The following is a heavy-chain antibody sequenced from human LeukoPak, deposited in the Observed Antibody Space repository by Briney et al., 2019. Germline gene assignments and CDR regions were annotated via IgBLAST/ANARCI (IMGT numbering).Heavy chain of an antibody. V-gene: IGHV3-73*01. Sequence: GGSLKLSCAASGFTFGGSAMHWVRQASGKGLEWVGRIRSKANSYATAYAASVKGRFTISRDDSKNTAYLQMNSLKTEDTAVYYCTSRTYYYDSSGSPGAFDIWGQGTMVTVSS. J-gene: IGHJ3*02. CDR3: TSRTYYYDSSGSPGAFDI. CDR1: GFTFGGSA. CDR2: IRSKANSYAT. D-gene: IGHD3-22*01.